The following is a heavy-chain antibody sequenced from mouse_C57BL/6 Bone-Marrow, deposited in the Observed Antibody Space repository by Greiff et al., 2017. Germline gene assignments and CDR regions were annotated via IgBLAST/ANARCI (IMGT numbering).Heavy chain of an antibody. J-gene: IGHJ3*01. CDR3: ASRGNYLFAY. Sequence: VQLKQSGPELVKPGASVKISCKASGYSFTGYYMNWVKQSPEKSLEWIGEINPSTGGTTFNQKFKAKATLTVDKSSSTAYMQLKSLTSEDSAVYYCASRGNYLFAYWGQGTLVTVSA. CDR2: INPSTGGT. D-gene: IGHD2-1*01. CDR1: GYSFTGYY. V-gene: IGHV1-42*01.